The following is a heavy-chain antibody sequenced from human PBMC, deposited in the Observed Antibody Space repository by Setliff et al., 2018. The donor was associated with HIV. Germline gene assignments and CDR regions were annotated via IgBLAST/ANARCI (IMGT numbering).Heavy chain of an antibody. Sequence: GGSLRLSCAASGFTFSNNPMNWVRQAPGKGLEWVSYISGNGVTYYADSVKGRFTISRDNAKNSLYLQMNTLRAEDTAVYYCAREGITGTTLHPYWGQGTLVTVSS. CDR2: ISGNGVT. J-gene: IGHJ4*02. D-gene: IGHD1-7*01. CDR3: AREGITGTTLHPY. V-gene: IGHV3-48*04. CDR1: GFTFSNNP.